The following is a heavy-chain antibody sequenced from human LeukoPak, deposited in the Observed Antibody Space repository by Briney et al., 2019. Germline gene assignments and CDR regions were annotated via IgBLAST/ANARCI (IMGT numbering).Heavy chain of an antibody. Sequence: GGSRRLSCAASGFSFSSYAMSWVRQAPGKGLEWVSGISGSGHSSYYADSVKGRFTISRDNSKNTLWLQMNSLRAEDTAVYYCAKVTYYDFWSGPTGLDYWGQGTLVTVSS. V-gene: IGHV3-23*01. D-gene: IGHD3-3*01. J-gene: IGHJ4*02. CDR2: ISGSGHSS. CDR1: GFSFSSYA. CDR3: AKVTYYDFWSGPTGLDY.